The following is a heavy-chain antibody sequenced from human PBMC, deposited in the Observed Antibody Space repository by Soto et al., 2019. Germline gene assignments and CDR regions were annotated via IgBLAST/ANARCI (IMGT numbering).Heavy chain of an antibody. Sequence: ESLKISCKGSGYNFPSYWIGWVRQMPGKGLEWMGIIYPRDSDTRYSPSFQGQVTISVDKSISTAYLQWSSLKASDTAMYYCARHPPAYYDFWSGYSSYYYYGMDVWGQGTTVTVSS. CDR3: ARHPPAYYDFWSGYSSYYYYGMDV. D-gene: IGHD3-3*01. CDR1: GYNFPSYW. CDR2: IYPRDSDT. J-gene: IGHJ6*02. V-gene: IGHV5-51*01.